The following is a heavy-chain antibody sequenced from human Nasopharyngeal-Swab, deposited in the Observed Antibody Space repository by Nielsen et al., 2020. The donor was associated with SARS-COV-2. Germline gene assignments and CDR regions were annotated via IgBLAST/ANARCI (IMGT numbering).Heavy chain of an antibody. D-gene: IGHD2-15*01. J-gene: IGHJ4*02. CDR3: ASEGTYCSGGSCYVY. CDR2: ISSSSSYT. V-gene: IGHV3-11*06. Sequence: GKGLEWVSYISSSSSYTNYADSVKGRFTISRDNAKNSLYLQMNSLRAEDTAVYYCASEGTYCSGGSCYVYWGQGTLVTVSS.